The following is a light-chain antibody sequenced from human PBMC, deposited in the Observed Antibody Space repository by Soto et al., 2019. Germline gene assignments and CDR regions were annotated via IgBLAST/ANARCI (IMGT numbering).Light chain of an antibody. V-gene: IGLV2-11*01. J-gene: IGLJ2*01. CDR2: DVS. CDR1: SSDVGGYTY. CDR3: CSYAGGYTHVQ. Sequence: QSALTQPRSVSGSPGQSVTISCTGTSSDVGGYTYVSWYQQHPGKAPKLMIYDVSKRPSGVPDRFSGSKSGNMASLTISGLQAEDEADYYCCSYAGGYTHVQFGGGTKLTVL.